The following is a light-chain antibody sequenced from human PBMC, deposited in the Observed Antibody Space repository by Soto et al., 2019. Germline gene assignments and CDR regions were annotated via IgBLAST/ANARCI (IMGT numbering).Light chain of an antibody. CDR2: DVS. Sequence: ALTQPASVSGSPGQSITISCTGTSSDVGAYNYDSWYQQYPGEAPKVIIYDVSHRPAGVSNRFSGSKSGNTASLTISGLQTQDEADYYCSSYTSATTYVFGTG. V-gene: IGLV2-14*01. CDR1: SSDVGAYNY. CDR3: SSYTSATTYV. J-gene: IGLJ1*01.